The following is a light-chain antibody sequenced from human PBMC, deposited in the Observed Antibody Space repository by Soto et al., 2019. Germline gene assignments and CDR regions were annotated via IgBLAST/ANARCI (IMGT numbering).Light chain of an antibody. CDR3: QQYYSAPET. CDR2: WAS. CDR1: QSVLYSSNNKNN. J-gene: IGKJ1*01. Sequence: DIVMTQSPDSLAVSLGERASINCKSSQSVLYSSNNKNNLAWYQQKPGQPPKLLIFWASTRDSGVPDRFSGSGSGTDFTLTISGLQAEDVAVYYCQQYYSAPETFGQRTRVEIK. V-gene: IGKV4-1*01.